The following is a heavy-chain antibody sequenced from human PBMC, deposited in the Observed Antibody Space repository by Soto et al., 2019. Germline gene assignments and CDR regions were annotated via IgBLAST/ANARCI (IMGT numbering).Heavy chain of an antibody. Sequence: GGSLRLSCVVSGFIFSDFGMHWVRQSPGEGLAWAASISKDGFDTYYAESVKGRFTISRDDSKSTVFLQMNTLKVEDTAAYFCASPREGQWLVFDHWGQRTLVTVSS. CDR3: ASPREGQWLVFDH. CDR2: ISKDGFDT. V-gene: IGHV3-30-3*01. D-gene: IGHD6-19*01. J-gene: IGHJ4*02. CDR1: GFIFSDFG.